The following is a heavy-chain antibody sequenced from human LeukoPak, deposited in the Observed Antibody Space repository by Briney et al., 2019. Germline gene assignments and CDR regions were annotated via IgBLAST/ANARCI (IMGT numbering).Heavy chain of an antibody. J-gene: IGHJ6*04. Sequence: PSETLSLTCAVSGASISGSGYYWGWIRQPPGKGLEWIGEINHSGSTNYNPSLKSRVTISVDTSKNQFSLKLSSVTAADTAVYYCARGLIAAPFLDVWGKGTTVTVSS. D-gene: IGHD6-6*01. CDR2: INHSGST. CDR3: ARGLIAAPFLDV. CDR1: GASISGSGYY. V-gene: IGHV4-39*07.